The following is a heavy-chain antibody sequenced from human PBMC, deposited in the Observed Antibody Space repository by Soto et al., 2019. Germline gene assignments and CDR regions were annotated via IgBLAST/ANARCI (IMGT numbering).Heavy chain of an antibody. CDR3: ARVQVATLIGGFDP. Sequence: QVQLVQSGAEVKKPGASVKVSCKASGYTFTSYYMHWVRQAPGQGLEWMGIINPSGGSTSHAQKFQGRVNMTSDTSKSTVYMELSSLRSDDTAVYYCARVQVATLIGGFDPWGQGTLVTVSS. V-gene: IGHV1-46*01. J-gene: IGHJ5*02. CDR1: GYTFTSYY. CDR2: INPSGGST. D-gene: IGHD5-12*01.